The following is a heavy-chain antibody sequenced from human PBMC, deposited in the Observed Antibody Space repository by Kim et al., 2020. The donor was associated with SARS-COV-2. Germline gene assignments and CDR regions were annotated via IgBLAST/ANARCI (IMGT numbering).Heavy chain of an antibody. V-gene: IGHV3-15*01. J-gene: IGHJ4*02. Sequence: GGSLRLSCAASGFTFSNAWMSWVRQAPGKGLEWVGRIKSKTDGGTTDYAAPVKGRFTISRDDSKNTLYLQMNSLKTEDTAVYYCTTMNTYYYGSGSYYNLDYWGQGTLVTVSS. CDR3: TTMNTYYYGSGSYYNLDY. D-gene: IGHD3-10*01. CDR1: GFTFSNAW. CDR2: IKSKTDGGTT.